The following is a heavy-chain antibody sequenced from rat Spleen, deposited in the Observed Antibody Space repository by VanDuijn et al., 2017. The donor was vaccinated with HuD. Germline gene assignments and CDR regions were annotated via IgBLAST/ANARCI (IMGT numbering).Heavy chain of an antibody. V-gene: IGHV4-2*01. Sequence: EVQLVESGGGLVQPKESLKISCAASGFTFSNAAMYWVRQAPGKGLEWIGEINKDSRIIKYSPSLKDQFTISRDNAQDTLYLQKSKLGSEDTAIYYCVREDLGINYWGQGVMVTVSS. J-gene: IGHJ2*01. CDR1: GFTFSNAA. CDR2: INKDSRII. D-gene: IGHD1-5*01. CDR3: VREDLGINY.